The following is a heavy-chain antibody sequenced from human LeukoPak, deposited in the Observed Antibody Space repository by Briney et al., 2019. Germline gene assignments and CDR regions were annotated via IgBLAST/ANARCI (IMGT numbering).Heavy chain of an antibody. D-gene: IGHD3-3*01. CDR1: GYTFTNYG. Sequence: ASVKVSCKASGYTFTNYGISWVRQAPGQGLEWMGWISAYSGNTNYAQNLQGRVTMTTDASTSTAYMELRSLRSDDTAVYYCARDPDWSGYYVHEWAFDYWGQGTLVTVSS. J-gene: IGHJ4*02. CDR3: ARDPDWSGYYVHEWAFDY. CDR2: ISAYSGNT. V-gene: IGHV1-18*01.